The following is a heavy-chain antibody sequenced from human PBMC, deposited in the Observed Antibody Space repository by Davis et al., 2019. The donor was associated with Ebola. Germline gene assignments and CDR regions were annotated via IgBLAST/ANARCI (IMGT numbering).Heavy chain of an antibody. V-gene: IGHV1-69*13. CDR2: IIPIFGTA. CDR3: ARDRGYYDSSGYHYGMDV. CDR1: GGTFSSYA. D-gene: IGHD3-22*01. J-gene: IGHJ6*02. Sequence: SVKVSCKASGGTFSSYAISWVRQAPGQGLEWMGGIIPIFGTANYAQKFQGRVTITADESTSTAYMELSSLRSEDTAVYYCARDRGYYDSSGYHYGMDVWGQGTTVTVSS.